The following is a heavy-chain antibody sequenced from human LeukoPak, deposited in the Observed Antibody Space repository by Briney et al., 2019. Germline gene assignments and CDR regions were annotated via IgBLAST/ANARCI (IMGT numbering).Heavy chain of an antibody. J-gene: IGHJ6*03. CDR1: GFTFSSYG. CDR2: ISGSGGST. Sequence: PGGSLRLSCAASGFTFSSYGMSWVRQAPGKGLEWVSAISGSGGSTYYADSVKGRFTISRDNSKNTLYLQMNSLRAEDTAVYYCARESSYGKTGYYYYMDVWGKGTTVTISS. CDR3: ARESSYGKTGYYYYMDV. D-gene: IGHD5-18*01. V-gene: IGHV3-23*01.